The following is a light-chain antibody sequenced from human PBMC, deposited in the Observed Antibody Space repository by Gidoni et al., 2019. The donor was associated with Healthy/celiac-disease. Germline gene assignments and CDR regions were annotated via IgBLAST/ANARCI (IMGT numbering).Light chain of an antibody. V-gene: IGLV1-47*01. CDR2: RNN. J-gene: IGLJ3*02. Sequence: QSVLTQPPSASGTPGQRVTISCSGSSSNIGSNYVYWYQQLPGTAPKLLIYRNNQRPSGVPARFSGSKSGTSASLAISGLRSEDEADYYCAAWDDILSGWVFGGGTKLTVL. CDR3: AAWDDILSGWV. CDR1: SSNIGSNY.